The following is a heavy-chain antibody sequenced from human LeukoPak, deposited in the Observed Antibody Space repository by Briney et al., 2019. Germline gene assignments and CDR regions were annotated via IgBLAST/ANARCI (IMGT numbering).Heavy chain of an antibody. CDR1: GYTFADYF. CDR3: ARPGIAAALAY. Sequence: ASVKVSCKASGYTFADYFIHWVRQAPGQGLEWMGIINPSGGSTSYAQKFQGRVTMTRDTSTSTVYMELSSLRSEDTAVYYCARPGIAAALAYWGQGTLVTVSS. CDR2: INPSGGST. J-gene: IGHJ4*02. V-gene: IGHV1-46*03. D-gene: IGHD6-13*01.